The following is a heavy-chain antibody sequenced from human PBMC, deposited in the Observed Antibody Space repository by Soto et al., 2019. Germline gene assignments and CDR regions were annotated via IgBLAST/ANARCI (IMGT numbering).Heavy chain of an antibody. J-gene: IGHJ4*02. Sequence: GASVKVSCKASGGTFSSYTISWVRQAPGQGLEWMGRIIPILGIANYAQKFQGRVTITADKSTSTAYMELSSLRSEDTAVYYCARVSSSVSPLKGYGAGHLDDWGQGTLVTVSS. CDR3: ARVSSSVSPLKGYGAGHLDD. D-gene: IGHD5-12*01. CDR2: IIPILGIA. V-gene: IGHV1-69*02. CDR1: GGTFSSYT.